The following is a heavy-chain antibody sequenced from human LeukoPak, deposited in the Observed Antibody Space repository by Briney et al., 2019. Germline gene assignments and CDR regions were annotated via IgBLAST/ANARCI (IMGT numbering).Heavy chain of an antibody. CDR3: AKSSLFGVVIIHPYYYYGMDV. V-gene: IGHV3-23*01. D-gene: IGHD3-3*01. CDR2: ISGSGGST. Sequence: GGSLRLSCAASGFTFSSYAMSWVRQAPGKGLEWVSAISGSGGSTYYADSVKGRFTISRDNSKNTLYLQMNSLRAEDTAVYYCAKSSLFGVVIIHPYYYYGMDVWGQGTTVTVSS. J-gene: IGHJ6*02. CDR1: GFTFSSYA.